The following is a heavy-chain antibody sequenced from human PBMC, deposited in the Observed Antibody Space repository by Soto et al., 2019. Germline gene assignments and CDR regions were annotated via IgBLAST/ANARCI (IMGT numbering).Heavy chain of an antibody. V-gene: IGHV4-61*01. Sequence: QVQLQESGPGLVKPSETLSLTCTVSGGSVSSGSYYWSWIRQPPGKGLEWIGYIYYSGSTNYNPPLKSRVTISVDTSKNQFSLKLSSVTAADTAVYYCAGGSGWFDPWGQGTLVTVSS. CDR1: GGSVSSGSYY. CDR2: IYYSGST. J-gene: IGHJ5*02. CDR3: AGGSGWFDP. D-gene: IGHD1-26*01.